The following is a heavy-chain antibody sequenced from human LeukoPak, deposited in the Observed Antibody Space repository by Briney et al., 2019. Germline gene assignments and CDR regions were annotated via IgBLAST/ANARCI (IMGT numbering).Heavy chain of an antibody. D-gene: IGHD2-2*02. CDR3: ASRSVPAAINFDY. V-gene: IGHV1-2*02. Sequence: ASVKVSCKASGYTFTGYYMHWVRQAPGQGLEWMGWINPNSGGTNYAQKFQGRVTMTRDTSISTAYMELSRLRSDDTAVYYCASRSVPAAINFDYWGQGTLVTVPS. CDR2: INPNSGGT. CDR1: GYTFTGYY. J-gene: IGHJ4*02.